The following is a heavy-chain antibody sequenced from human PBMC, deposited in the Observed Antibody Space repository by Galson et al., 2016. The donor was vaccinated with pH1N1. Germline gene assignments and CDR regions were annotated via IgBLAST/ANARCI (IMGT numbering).Heavy chain of an antibody. CDR1: GGSISTSSYY. D-gene: IGHD2-21*01. J-gene: IGHJ3*02. V-gene: IGHV4-39*01. CDR2: IFYTGTT. Sequence: ETLSLTCTVSGGSISTSSYYWGWLRQPPGKGLGWIGTIFYTGTTSYTPSLMSRVSLSIDTSKNQFSLNLTSLSASDTAVYYCARPVSPHYGGFYKPDAFDSWGQGTMVTVSS. CDR3: ARPVSPHYGGFYKPDAFDS.